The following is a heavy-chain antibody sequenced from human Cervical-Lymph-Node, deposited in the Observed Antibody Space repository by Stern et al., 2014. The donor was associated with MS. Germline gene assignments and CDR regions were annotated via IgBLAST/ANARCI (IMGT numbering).Heavy chain of an antibody. V-gene: IGHV3-13*01. Sequence: VPLVESGGGLVQPGGSLRLSCAASGFTFSSYDMHWVRQATGKGLEWVSAIGIAGDTHYPGSVKGRFTISRENANNSLYLQMNSLRVGDTAVYYCARDRNGMDVWGQGTTVTVSS. CDR3: ARDRNGMDV. J-gene: IGHJ6*02. CDR2: IGIAGDT. CDR1: GFTFSSYD.